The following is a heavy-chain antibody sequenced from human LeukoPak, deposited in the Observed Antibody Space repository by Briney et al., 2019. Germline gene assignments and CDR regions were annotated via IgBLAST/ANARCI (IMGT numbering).Heavy chain of an antibody. J-gene: IGHJ6*02. CDR2: INTNTGNP. D-gene: IGHD4-17*01. CDR3: ARDLPTGYYYGMDV. V-gene: IGHV7-4-1*01. Sequence: GASVKVSCTASGYTFTSYAMSWVRQAPGQGLEWMGWINTNTGNPTYAQGSTGRFVFSLDTSVSTAYLQICSLKAEDTAVYYCARDLPTGYYYGMDVWGQGTTVTVSS. CDR1: GYTFTSYA.